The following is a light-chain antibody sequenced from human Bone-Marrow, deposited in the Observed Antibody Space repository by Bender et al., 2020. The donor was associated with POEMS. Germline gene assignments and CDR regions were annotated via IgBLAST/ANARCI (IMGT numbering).Light chain of an antibody. J-gene: IGLJ1*01. Sequence: QSDLTQPRSVSGSPGQSVTISCTGTSSDVGGYNYVSWYQHHPGKAPKLMIYDVTKRPSGVPDRFSGSKSGNTASLTISGLQAEDEADYFCCSYAGSSYVFGTGTKVTVL. V-gene: IGLV2-11*01. CDR3: CSYAGSSYV. CDR2: DVT. CDR1: SSDVGGYNY.